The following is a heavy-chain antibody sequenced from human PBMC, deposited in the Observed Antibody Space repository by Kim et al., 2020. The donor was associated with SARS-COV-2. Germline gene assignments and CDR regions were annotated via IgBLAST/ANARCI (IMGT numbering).Heavy chain of an antibody. CDR3: AKERGGGGSYMPLDS. CDR2: IKGSGDTT. CDR1: GFTFSNYA. J-gene: IGHJ5*01. D-gene: IGHD2-21*01. V-gene: IGHV3-23*01. Sequence: GGSLRLSCGASGFTFSNYAMSWVRQAPGKGLEWVSTIKGSGDTTYYGDPVKGRFTISRDNSKNTLFLQMNSLRADDTAVYYCAKERGGGGSYMPLDSRG.